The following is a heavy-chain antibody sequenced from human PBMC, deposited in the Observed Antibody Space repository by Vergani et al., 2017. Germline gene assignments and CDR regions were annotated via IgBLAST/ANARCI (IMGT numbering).Heavy chain of an antibody. Sequence: EVQLVESGGGLVQPGRSLRLSCAASGFTFDDYAMHWVRQAPGKGLEWVSGISWNSGSIGYADSVKGRFTISRDNAKNSLYVQMNSLSAEDTALYYCAKGTYGDYAPHDAFDMWGQGTMVTVSS. J-gene: IGHJ3*02. D-gene: IGHD4-17*01. CDR2: ISWNSGSI. CDR3: AKGTYGDYAPHDAFDM. CDR1: GFTFDDYA. V-gene: IGHV3-9*01.